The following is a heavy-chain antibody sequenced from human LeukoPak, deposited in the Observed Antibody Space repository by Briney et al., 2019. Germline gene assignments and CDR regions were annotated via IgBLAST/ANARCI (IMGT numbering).Heavy chain of an antibody. J-gene: IGHJ4*02. Sequence: SETLSLTCTVSGGSISSGGYYWSWIRQHPGKGLEWIGYIYYSGSTYYNPSLKSRVTISVDTSKNQFSLKLSSVTAADTAVYYCARDKMALFDYWGQGTLVTVSS. CDR2: IYYSGST. CDR1: GGSISSGGYY. D-gene: IGHD5-24*01. V-gene: IGHV4-31*03. CDR3: ARDKMALFDY.